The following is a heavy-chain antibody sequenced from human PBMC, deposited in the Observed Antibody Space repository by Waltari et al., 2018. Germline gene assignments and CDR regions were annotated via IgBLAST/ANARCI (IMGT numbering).Heavy chain of an antibody. CDR1: GFTFSSYS. Sequence: EVQLVESGGGLVQPGGSLRLSCAASGFTFSSYSMNWVRQAPGKGLEGVSYISSSSSTIYYADSVKGRFTISRDNAKNSLYLQMNSLRAEDTAVYYCAREGWELLAHFDYWGQGTLVTVSS. V-gene: IGHV3-48*04. CDR2: ISSSSSTI. CDR3: AREGWELLAHFDY. D-gene: IGHD1-26*01. J-gene: IGHJ4*02.